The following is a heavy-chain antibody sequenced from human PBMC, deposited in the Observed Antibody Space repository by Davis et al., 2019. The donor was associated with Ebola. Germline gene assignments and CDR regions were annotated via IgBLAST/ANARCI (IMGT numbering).Heavy chain of an antibody. V-gene: IGHV4-38-2*02. CDR3: ARERDPRKNVLVRPTGRWFDP. CDR2: INQSGTT. D-gene: IGHD2-8*01. J-gene: IGHJ5*02. CDR1: GSSISNGAYY. Sequence: PSETLSLTCTVSGSSISNGAYYWTWIRQPPGKGLEWIGEINQSGTTKLHPSLKSRVNLSVDTSKNQFSLKMRSVTAADTAVYYCARERDPRKNVLVRPTGRWFDPWGQGTLVTVSS.